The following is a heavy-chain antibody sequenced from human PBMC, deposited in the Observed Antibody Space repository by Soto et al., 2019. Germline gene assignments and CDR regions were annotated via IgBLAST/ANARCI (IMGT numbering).Heavy chain of an antibody. CDR2: ISGSGGST. J-gene: IGHJ4*02. CDR1: GFTFSSYA. D-gene: IGHD3-22*01. Sequence: PGGSLRLSCAASGFTFSSYAMSWVRQAPGKGLEWVSTISGSGGSTYYADSVKGRFTISRDNSKNTLYLQMNSLRAEDTAVYYCAKDRYYDSSGYSLLAPYFDDWGQGTLVNVSS. V-gene: IGHV3-23*01. CDR3: AKDRYYDSSGYSLLAPYFDD.